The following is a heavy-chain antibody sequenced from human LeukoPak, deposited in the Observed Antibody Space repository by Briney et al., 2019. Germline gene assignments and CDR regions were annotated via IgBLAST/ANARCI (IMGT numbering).Heavy chain of an antibody. D-gene: IGHD1-26*01. CDR1: GGSFSGYY. Sequence: SETLSLTCAVYGGSFSGYYWSWIRQPPGKGLEWVGDVNHSGSTYYNPSLKSRVTFSVDTSKKQFSLKLSSVTAADTAVYYCARNVVGSTTEGDYYYYYMDVWGKGTTVTISS. CDR3: ARNVVGSTTEGDYYYYYMDV. CDR2: VNHSGST. V-gene: IGHV4-34*01. J-gene: IGHJ6*03.